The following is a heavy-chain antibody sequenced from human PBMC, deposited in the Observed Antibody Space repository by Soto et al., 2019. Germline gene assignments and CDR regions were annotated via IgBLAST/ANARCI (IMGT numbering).Heavy chain of an antibody. CDR1: GGSISSYY. CDR2: VHHSWGS. Sequence: SETLSLTCTVSGGSISSYYWSWFRQSPGERMEWIGYVHHSWGSSYNPSLQSRVAISLDTSKSQFSLKVTSVTATDTAVYYCARQGFGPLRGLVDVWGQGTPVTVSS. V-gene: IGHV4-59*08. J-gene: IGHJ6*02. D-gene: IGHD3-10*01. CDR3: ARQGFGPLRGLVDV.